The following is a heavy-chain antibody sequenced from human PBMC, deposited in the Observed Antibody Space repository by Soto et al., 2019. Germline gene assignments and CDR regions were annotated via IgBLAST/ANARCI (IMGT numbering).Heavy chain of an antibody. D-gene: IGHD2-15*01. J-gene: IGHJ4*02. Sequence: QVPLVQSGAEVKKPGSSVKVSCKASGGTFSSYAISWVRQAPGQGLEWMGGIIPIFGTANYAQKFQGRVTITADESTSKAYMELSSLSSDDTAVYYCARVSRTIRHCSGPSCFDFWGQGTLVTVSA. CDR2: IIPIFGTA. V-gene: IGHV1-69*01. CDR1: GGTFSSYA. CDR3: ARVSRTIRHCSGPSCFDF.